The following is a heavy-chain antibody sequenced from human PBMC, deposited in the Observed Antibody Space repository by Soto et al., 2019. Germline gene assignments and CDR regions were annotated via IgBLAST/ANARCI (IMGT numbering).Heavy chain of an antibody. J-gene: IGHJ4*02. CDR3: ASMGYHYGSGSYPLDY. V-gene: IGHV4-59*08. CDR1: GGSISSYY. D-gene: IGHD3-10*01. CDR2: MYNSGST. Sequence: QVQLQESGPGLVKPSETLSLTCTVSGGSISSYYWTWIRQPPGKGLEWIGFMYNSGSTHYNPSLKSRVTLSLATSKNQFSRNLRSVTAADTAVYYCASMGYHYGSGSYPLDYWGQGTLVTVSS.